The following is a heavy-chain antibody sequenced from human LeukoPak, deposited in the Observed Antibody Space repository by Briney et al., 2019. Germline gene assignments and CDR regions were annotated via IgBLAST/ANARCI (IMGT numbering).Heavy chain of an antibody. CDR2: INPNSGGT. CDR3: ARDQRWGNYYYYYYMDV. D-gene: IGHD3-16*01. Sequence: GASVKVSCKASGYTFTGYYMHWVRQAPGQGLEWMGWINPNSGGTNYAQKFQGRVAMTRDTSISTAYMELSRLRSDDTAVYYCARDQRWGNYYYYYYMDVWGKGTTVTVSS. V-gene: IGHV1-2*02. J-gene: IGHJ6*03. CDR1: GYTFTGYY.